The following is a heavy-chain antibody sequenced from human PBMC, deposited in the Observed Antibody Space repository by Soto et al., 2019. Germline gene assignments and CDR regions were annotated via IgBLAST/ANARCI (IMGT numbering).Heavy chain of an antibody. Sequence: QITLKESGPTLVKPTQTLTLTCTFSGFSLSTSGVGVGWIRQPPGKALEWLGIIYWDDDKRYRSSLKSRHITSKDAAKRQVVLTITNIDTVDTATYFCVRRKATLPFDYRCHETLVTDSS. CDR3: VRRKATLPFDY. V-gene: IGHV2-5*02. D-gene: IGHD1-1*01. J-gene: IGHJ4*01. CDR2: IYWDDDK. CDR1: GFSLSTSGVG.